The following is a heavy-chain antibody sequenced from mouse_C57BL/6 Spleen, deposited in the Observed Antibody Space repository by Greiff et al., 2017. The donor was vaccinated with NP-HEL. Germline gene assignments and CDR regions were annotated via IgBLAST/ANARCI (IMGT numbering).Heavy chain of an antibody. J-gene: IGHJ4*01. CDR3: ARWDWDDAMDY. CDR1: GYAFSSYW. V-gene: IGHV1-80*01. CDR2: IYPGDGDT. D-gene: IGHD4-1*01. Sequence: VQLVESGAELVKPGASVKISCKASGYAFSSYWLNWVKQRPGKGLEWIGQIYPGDGDTNYNGKFKGKATLTADKSSSTAYMQLSSLTSEDAAVYFCARWDWDDAMDYWGQGTSGTVSS.